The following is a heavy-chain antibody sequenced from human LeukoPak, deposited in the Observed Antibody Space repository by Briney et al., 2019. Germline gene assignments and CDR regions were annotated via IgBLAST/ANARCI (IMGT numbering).Heavy chain of an antibody. V-gene: IGHV3-33*01. D-gene: IGHD6-19*01. CDR2: IWYDGSNK. CDR3: ARDVYSSGWYFALGG. CDR1: GFTFSSYG. Sequence: GGSLRLSCAASGFTFSSYGMHWVRQAPGKGLEWVAVIWYDGSNKYYADSVKGRFTISRDNSKNTLYLQMNSLRAEDTAVYYCARDVYSSGWYFALGGWGQGTLVTVSS. J-gene: IGHJ4*02.